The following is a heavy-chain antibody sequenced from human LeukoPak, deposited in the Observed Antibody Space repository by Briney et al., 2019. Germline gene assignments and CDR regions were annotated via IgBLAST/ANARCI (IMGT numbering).Heavy chain of an antibody. Sequence: GGSRQISCEGSEGTFANIWIAWVGRTPGRGLEWMGLVNPGDSVVRYSPSLQGQVTISADKSLKTAYLQWNNLKASDTAMYYRATKAGGSHFDLWGQGTLVRVSS. V-gene: IGHV5-51*01. CDR2: VNPGDSVV. D-gene: IGHD1-26*01. CDR3: ATKAGGSHFDL. J-gene: IGHJ4*02. CDR1: EGTFANIW.